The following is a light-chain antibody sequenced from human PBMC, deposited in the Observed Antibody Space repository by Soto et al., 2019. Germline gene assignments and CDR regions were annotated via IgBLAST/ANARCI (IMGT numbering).Light chain of an antibody. V-gene: IGKV3-20*01. CDR3: QQFDRSPYT. CDR2: GAS. J-gene: IGKJ2*01. Sequence: EIVLTQSPGTLSLSPGERATLSCRASQSVSSNYLAWYQHKPGQTPRLLLYGASSRATGITDRFSGSGSGTDFTLTISRLEPEDFAVYDCQQFDRSPYTFAQGTKLEI. CDR1: QSVSSNY.